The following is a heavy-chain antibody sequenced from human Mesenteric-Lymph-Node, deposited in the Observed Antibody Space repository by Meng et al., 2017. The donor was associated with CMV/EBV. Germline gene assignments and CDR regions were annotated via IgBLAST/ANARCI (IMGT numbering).Heavy chain of an antibody. Sequence: GESLKISCAASEFSFSSYWMSWVRQAPGKGLERVANIKQDGSEKYYVDSVKGRFTISRGNAKNSLYLQMNSLRAEDTAVYYCAKVGYHDTSGHFYYSDYWGQGTLVTVSS. J-gene: IGHJ4*02. D-gene: IGHD3-16*02. V-gene: IGHV3-7*01. CDR2: IKQDGSEK. CDR1: EFSFSSYW. CDR3: AKVGYHDTSGHFYYSDY.